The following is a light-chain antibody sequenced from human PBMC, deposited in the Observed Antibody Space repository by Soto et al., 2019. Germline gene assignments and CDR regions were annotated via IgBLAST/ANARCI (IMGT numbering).Light chain of an antibody. CDR2: GAS. V-gene: IGKV3-20*01. J-gene: IGKJ1*01. CDR3: QHYANSLWT. CDR1: QSISSNS. Sequence: EIVLTQSPDTLSLSPGERATLSCRASQSISSNSLVWYQQIAGQAPRLLIYGASSRATGIPDRFSGSGSGTDFTLTINRLKTDDFAVYYCQHYANSLWTFGQGTKVDI.